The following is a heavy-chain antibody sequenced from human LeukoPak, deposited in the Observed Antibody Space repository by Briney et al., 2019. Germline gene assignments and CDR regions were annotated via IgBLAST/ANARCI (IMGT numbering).Heavy chain of an antibody. CDR2: INPSGGST. Sequence: ASVKVSCKASGYTFTSYGISWVRQAPGQGLEWMGIINPSGGSTSYAQKFQGRVTMTRDTSTSTVYMELSSLRSEDTAVYYCARDSRDPMVRGVIHEDYWGQGTLVTVSS. V-gene: IGHV1-46*01. CDR3: ARDSRDPMVRGVIHEDY. CDR1: GYTFTSYG. J-gene: IGHJ4*02. D-gene: IGHD3-10*01.